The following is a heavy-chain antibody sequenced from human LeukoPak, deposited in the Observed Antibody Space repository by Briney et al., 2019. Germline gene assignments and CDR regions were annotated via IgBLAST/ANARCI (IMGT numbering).Heavy chain of an antibody. J-gene: IGHJ4*02. CDR2: IDNDGSGT. V-gene: IGHV3-74*01. Sequence: PGGPLRLSCAVSGFTLSDNWMHWVRQVPGKGLVWVARIDNDGSGTSYADSVKGRFTISRDSAKNTVHLQMNSLRAEDTAVYYCARRPGLERYHFDYWGQGTLVTVSS. CDR1: GFTLSDNW. D-gene: IGHD1-1*01. CDR3: ARRPGLERYHFDY.